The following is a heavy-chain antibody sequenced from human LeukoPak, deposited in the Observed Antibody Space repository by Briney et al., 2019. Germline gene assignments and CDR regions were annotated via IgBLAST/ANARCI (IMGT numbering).Heavy chain of an antibody. Sequence: GGSLRLSCAASGFTFSNCGMHWVRQAPGKGLDWVAVIWYDGSYKYYADSVKGRFTISRDNSKNTLYLQMNSLRAEDTAVYYCAKVVQYTASTGTGLDYWGQGTLVTVSS. V-gene: IGHV3-33*06. J-gene: IGHJ4*02. CDR3: AKVVQYTASTGTGLDY. CDR2: IWYDGSYK. D-gene: IGHD6-13*01. CDR1: GFTFSNCG.